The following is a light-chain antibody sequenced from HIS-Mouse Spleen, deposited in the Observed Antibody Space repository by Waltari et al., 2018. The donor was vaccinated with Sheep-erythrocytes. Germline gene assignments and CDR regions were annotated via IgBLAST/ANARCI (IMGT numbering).Light chain of an antibody. CDR1: SSDVGFSNY. CDR3: CSYAGSYNHV. Sequence: QSALTQPRSVSGSPGQSVTISCTGTSSDVGFSNYVSWYQQHPGKAPKLMIYDVSKRPSGVPDRFSGSKSGNTASLTISGLQAEDEADYYCCSYAGSYNHVFATGTKVTVL. J-gene: IGLJ1*01. CDR2: DVS. V-gene: IGLV2-11*01.